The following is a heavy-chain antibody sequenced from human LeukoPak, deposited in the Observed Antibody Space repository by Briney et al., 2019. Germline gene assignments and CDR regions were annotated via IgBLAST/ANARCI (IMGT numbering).Heavy chain of an antibody. CDR3: ATYRQVLLPFES. J-gene: IGHJ4*02. V-gene: IGHV3-23*01. Sequence: GGSLRLSCADSGFTFSTFAIIWVRQPPGKGLEWVSSIFPSGGEIHYADSVRGRFTISRDNSKSTLSLQMNSLRAEDTAIYYCATYRQVLLPFESWGQGTLVTVSS. CDR1: GFTFSTFA. CDR2: IFPSGGEI. D-gene: IGHD2-8*02.